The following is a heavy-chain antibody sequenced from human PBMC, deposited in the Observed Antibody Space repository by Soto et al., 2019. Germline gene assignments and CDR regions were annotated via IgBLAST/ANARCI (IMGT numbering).Heavy chain of an antibody. CDR1: GDSSSTYY. Sequence: QVQLQESGPGLVKASETLSLTCSVSGDSSSTYYWGWIRQPPGKGLEWIGSINYSGRTSHNPSLKSRLSISVDTSENLVCLRLSSVTAADTAVYYCARSFCSDSVSCNWFDPWGRGTLVVVSS. CDR3: ARSFCSDSVSCNWFDP. J-gene: IGHJ5*02. V-gene: IGHV4-59*01. D-gene: IGHD2-15*01. CDR2: INYSGRT.